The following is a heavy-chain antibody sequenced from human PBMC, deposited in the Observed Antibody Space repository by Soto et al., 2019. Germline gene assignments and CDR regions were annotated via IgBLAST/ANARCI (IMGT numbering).Heavy chain of an antibody. Sequence: GSSVSVGGCRIRKKQTPGKGLEWIGYIDHSGSTSYNPSLQSRVTISVDTSKKQFFLKLSSVTAADTAVYYCVRQGFGRLHGLVDVWGQGTTVTVSS. CDR1: GSSVSVGGC. D-gene: IGHD3-10*01. CDR3: VRQGFGRLHGLVDV. CDR2: IDHSGST. J-gene: IGHJ6*02. V-gene: IGHV4-30-2*04.